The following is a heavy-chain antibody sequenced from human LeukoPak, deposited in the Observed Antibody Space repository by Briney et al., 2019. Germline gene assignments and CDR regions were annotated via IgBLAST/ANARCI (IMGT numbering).Heavy chain of an antibody. J-gene: IGHJ3*01. V-gene: IGHV1-8*03. CDR1: GFSFTTFH. CDR2: VNPDTGNT. CDR3: ARRVLVAGMYDLVYGFDL. D-gene: IGHD3/OR15-3a*01. Sequence: ASVKVSCKAAGFSFTTFHINWVRQAPGQGPEWMGWVNPDTGNTGLAQKFQGRVTITQKSSETTVYMELSSLTSEDTAVYYCARRVLVAGMYDLVYGFDLWGQGTMVTVSS.